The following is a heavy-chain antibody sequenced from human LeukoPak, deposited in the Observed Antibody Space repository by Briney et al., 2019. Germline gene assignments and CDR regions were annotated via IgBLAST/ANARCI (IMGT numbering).Heavy chain of an antibody. CDR2: ISYSGFT. J-gene: IGHJ3*02. CDR1: GGSISSSRYY. CDR3: AQAYYFAGGGYSDTFDI. Sequence: PSETLSLTCTVSGGSISSSRYYWGWIRQPPGKGLEWIGFISYSGFTYYNPSLKSRVTISVDTSKNQFSLNLNSVTAADTAVYYCAQAYYFAGGGYSDTFDIWGQGTMVTVSS. V-gene: IGHV4-39*01. D-gene: IGHD3-22*01.